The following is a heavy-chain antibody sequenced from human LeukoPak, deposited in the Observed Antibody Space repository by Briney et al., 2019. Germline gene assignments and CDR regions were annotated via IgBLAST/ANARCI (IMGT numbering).Heavy chain of an antibody. CDR2: ISSSSSYI. Sequence: PGGSLRLPCAASGFTFRRYIMNWVRPAPGKGLEWVSSISSSSSYIYYADSVKGRFTISRDNAKNSLYLQMNSLRAEDTAVYYCARDGPQQLGTYYYYYYGMDVWGQGTTVTVSS. V-gene: IGHV3-21*01. J-gene: IGHJ6*02. CDR1: GFTFRRYI. D-gene: IGHD6-13*01. CDR3: ARDGPQQLGTYYYYYYGMDV.